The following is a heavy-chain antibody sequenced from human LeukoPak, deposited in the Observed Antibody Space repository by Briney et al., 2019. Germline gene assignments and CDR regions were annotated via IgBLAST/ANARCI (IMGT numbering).Heavy chain of an antibody. Sequence: ASVKVSCKASGYTFTCYYIQWVRHAPGQGLEWMGWINPNSGGTNYAQRFQGRVTMTRDTSISTAYMELSRLRSDDTAVYYCARQSGSPRDAFDIWGQGTMVTVPS. V-gene: IGHV1-2*02. CDR3: ARQSGSPRDAFDI. J-gene: IGHJ3*02. CDR1: GYTFTCYY. CDR2: INPNSGGT.